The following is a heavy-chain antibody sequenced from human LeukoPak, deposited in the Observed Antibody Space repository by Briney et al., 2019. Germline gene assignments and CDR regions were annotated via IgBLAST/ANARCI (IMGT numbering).Heavy chain of an antibody. V-gene: IGHV3-30*02. CDR2: IRYDGSNK. CDR1: GFTFSSYG. Sequence: GGSLRLSCAASGFTFSSYGMHWVRQAPGKGLEWVAFIRYDGSNKYYADSVKGRFTISRDNSKNTLYLQMNSLRAEDTAVYYCANPPLYDSSGRLDYWGQGTLVTVSS. D-gene: IGHD3-22*01. J-gene: IGHJ4*02. CDR3: ANPPLYDSSGRLDY.